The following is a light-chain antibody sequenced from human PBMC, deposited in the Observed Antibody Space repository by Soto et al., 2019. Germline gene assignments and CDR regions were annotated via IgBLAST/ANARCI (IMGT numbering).Light chain of an antibody. CDR3: SSYTSSSTLV. Sequence: QSVLTQPASVSGSPGQSITISCTGTSSDIGGYNYVSWYQHHPGRAPKLIIYEVSRRPSGVSDRFSGSKSGYSVSLTISGLQAEDEAHYYCSSYTSSSTLVFGGGTKVTVL. CDR1: SSDIGGYNY. V-gene: IGLV2-14*01. J-gene: IGLJ3*02. CDR2: EVS.